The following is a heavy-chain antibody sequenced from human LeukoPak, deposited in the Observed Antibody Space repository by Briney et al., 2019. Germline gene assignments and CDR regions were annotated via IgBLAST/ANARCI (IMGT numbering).Heavy chain of an antibody. CDR2: INHSGST. J-gene: IGHJ4*02. CDR3: ARAPLGIAVAGTGVIFDY. V-gene: IGHV4-34*01. D-gene: IGHD6-19*01. CDR1: GGSITNYY. Sequence: SETLSLTCTLSGGSITNYYWSWIRQPPGKGLEWIGEINHSGSTNYNPSLKSRVTISVDTSKNQFSLKLSSVTAADTAVYYCARAPLGIAVAGTGVIFDYWGQGTLVTVSS.